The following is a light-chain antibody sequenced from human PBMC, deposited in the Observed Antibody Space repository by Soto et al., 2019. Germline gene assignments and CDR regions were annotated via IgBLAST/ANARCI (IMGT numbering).Light chain of an antibody. CDR2: EVS. CDR3: SSYAGSLYV. CDR1: SSDVGDYNY. V-gene: IGLV2-8*01. J-gene: IGLJ1*01. Sequence: QSALTQPPSASGSPGQSVTISCTGTSSDVGDYNYVSWYQQHPGKAPKLMIYEVSKRPSGVPDRFSGSKSGNTASLTVSRLQAEDEADYYCSSYAGSLYVFGTGTKVTVL.